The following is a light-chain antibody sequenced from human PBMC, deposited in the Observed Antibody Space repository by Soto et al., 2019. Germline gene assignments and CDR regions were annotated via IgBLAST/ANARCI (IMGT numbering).Light chain of an antibody. CDR2: AAS. V-gene: IGKV1-39*01. Sequence: DIQMTQSPSSLPASVEDRVTITCRASQSISSYLNWYQQKPGKAPKLLIYAASSLQSGVPSRFSGSGSGTEFTLTISSLQSEDFAVYYCQQYNNWPPITFGQGTRLEI. CDR3: QQYNNWPPIT. J-gene: IGKJ5*01. CDR1: QSISSY.